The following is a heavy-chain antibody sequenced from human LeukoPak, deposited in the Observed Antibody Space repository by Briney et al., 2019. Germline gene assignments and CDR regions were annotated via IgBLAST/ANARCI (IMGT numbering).Heavy chain of an antibody. Sequence: PSETLSLTCTVSGGSISSGDYYWRWIRQPPGKGLEWIGYIYYSGSTYYNPSLKSRVTISVDTSKNQFSLKLSSVTAADTAVYYCARELGSTAVSWFDPWGQGTLVTVSS. J-gene: IGHJ5*02. V-gene: IGHV4-30-4*01. CDR3: ARELGSTAVSWFDP. CDR1: GGSISSGDYY. D-gene: IGHD2-21*02. CDR2: IYYSGST.